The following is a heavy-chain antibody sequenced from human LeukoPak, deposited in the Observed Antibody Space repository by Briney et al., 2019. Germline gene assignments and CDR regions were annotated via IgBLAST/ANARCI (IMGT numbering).Heavy chain of an antibody. CDR1: GFTFYNYT. CDR3: ASSSGWYTD. CDR2: ISRNSGSI. V-gene: IGHV3-9*01. D-gene: IGHD6-19*01. Sequence: GGSLRLSCAASGFTFYNYTMQWVRQAPGKGLEWVSGISRNSGSIGYADSVTGRFTISRDNAKNSLYLQMTSLRAEDTALYYCASSSGWYTDWGQGTPVTVSS. J-gene: IGHJ4*02.